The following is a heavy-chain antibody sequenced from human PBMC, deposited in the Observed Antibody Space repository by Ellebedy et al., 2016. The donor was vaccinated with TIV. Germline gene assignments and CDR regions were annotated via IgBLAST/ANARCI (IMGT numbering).Heavy chain of an antibody. CDR1: GGSISSYY. Sequence: MPSETLSLTCTVSGGSISSYYWSWIRQPAGKGLEWVGRIYSTGSTGGTNYSPPLKSRITMSVDRSKNQFSLKLSSVTAAYTAVYYWARDGSHTSGWYRDYWGQGTQVTVSS. V-gene: IGHV4-4*07. D-gene: IGHD6-19*01. J-gene: IGHJ4*02. CDR3: ARDGSHTSGWYRDY. CDR2: IYSTGSTGGT.